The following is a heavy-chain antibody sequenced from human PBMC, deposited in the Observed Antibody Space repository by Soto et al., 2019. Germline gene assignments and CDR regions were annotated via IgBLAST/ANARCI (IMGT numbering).Heavy chain of an antibody. CDR3: ANPQRGWDWNYQALYY. V-gene: IGHV3-30*19. CDR1: GFTFSSYG. D-gene: IGHD1-7*01. Sequence: QVQLVESGGGVVQPGRSLRLSCAASGFTFSSYGMHWVRQAPGKGLEWVAVISYDGSNKYYADSVKGRFTISRDNSKNTLYLQMNSLRAEDTAVYYCANPQRGWDWNYQALYYWGQGTLVTVSS. J-gene: IGHJ4*02. CDR2: ISYDGSNK.